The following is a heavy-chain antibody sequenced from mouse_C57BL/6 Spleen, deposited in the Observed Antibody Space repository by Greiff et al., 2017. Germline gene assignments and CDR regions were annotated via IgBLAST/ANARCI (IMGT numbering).Heavy chain of an antibody. V-gene: IGHV1-80*01. D-gene: IGHD1-1*01. CDR1: GYAFSSYW. J-gene: IGHJ2*01. CDR2: IYPGDGDT. CDR3: ARSSRYGGDFDY. Sequence: QVQLQQSGAELVKPGASVKISCKASGYAFSSYWMNWVKQRPGKGLEWIGQIYPGDGDTNYNGKFKGKATLTADKSSSTAYMQLSSLTSEDSAVYFCARSSRYGGDFDYWGQGTTRTVAS.